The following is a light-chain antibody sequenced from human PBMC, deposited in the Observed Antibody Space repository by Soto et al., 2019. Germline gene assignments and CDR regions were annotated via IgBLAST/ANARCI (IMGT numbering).Light chain of an antibody. CDR1: SSDVGSYNL. Sequence: QSALTQPASVSGSPGQSITVSCTGTSSDVGSYNLVSWYQQHPGKAPKLMIYEGSERPSGVSNRFSGSKSGNTASLTISGLQPEDEADYYCCSYAGSSTLNVFGTGTKLTVL. V-gene: IGLV2-23*01. CDR2: EGS. CDR3: CSYAGSSTLNV. J-gene: IGLJ1*01.